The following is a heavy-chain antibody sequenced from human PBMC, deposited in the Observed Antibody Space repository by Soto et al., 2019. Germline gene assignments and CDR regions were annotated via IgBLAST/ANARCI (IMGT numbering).Heavy chain of an antibody. Sequence: ESGGGVVQPGRSLRLSCAASGFTFSSYGMHWVRQAPGKGLEWVAVIWYDGSNKYYADSVKGRFTISRDNSKNTLYLQMTSLRAEDTAVYYCARSPGGYSGYDWYYYYGMDVWGQGTTVTVSS. CDR3: ARSPGGYSGYDWYYYYGMDV. CDR2: IWYDGSNK. CDR1: GFTFSSYG. D-gene: IGHD5-12*01. J-gene: IGHJ6*02. V-gene: IGHV3-33*01.